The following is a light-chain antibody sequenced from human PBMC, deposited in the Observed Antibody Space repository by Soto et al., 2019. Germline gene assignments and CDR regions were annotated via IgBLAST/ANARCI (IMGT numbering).Light chain of an antibody. CDR3: QQYDRLPRT. CDR2: GAS. V-gene: IGKV3-20*01. J-gene: IGKJ1*01. Sequence: PGDGATLSCRASQTVGNNYLAWYQQRPGQAPRLLIHGASSRATGIPDRFSGSGSGTEFTLTIGRLEPEDFAVYYCQQYDRLPRTFGQATKVEIK. CDR1: QTVGNNY.